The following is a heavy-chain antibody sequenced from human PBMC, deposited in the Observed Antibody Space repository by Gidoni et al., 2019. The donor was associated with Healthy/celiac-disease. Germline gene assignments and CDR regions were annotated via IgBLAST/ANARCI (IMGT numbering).Heavy chain of an antibody. V-gene: IGHV4-61*01. D-gene: IGHD3-22*01. CDR3: ARNPNYYDTPSGFDI. CDR1: GGSVSSGSYY. J-gene: IGHJ3*02. CDR2: IYYSGST. Sequence: QVQLQESGPGLVKPSETLSLTCTVSGGSVSSGSYYWSWIRQPPGKGLEWIGYIYYSGSTNYNPSLKSRVTISVDTSKNQFSLKLSSVTAADTAVYYCARNPNYYDTPSGFDIWGQGTMVTVSS.